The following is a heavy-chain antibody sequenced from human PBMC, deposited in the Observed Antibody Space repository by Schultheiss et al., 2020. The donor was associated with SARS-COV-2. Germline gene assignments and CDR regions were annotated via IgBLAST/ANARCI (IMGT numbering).Heavy chain of an antibody. Sequence: GGSLRLSCAASGFTFSSYAMSWVRQAPGKGLEWVSAISGSGGSTYYADSVKGRFTISRDNSKNTLYLQMNSLRAEDTAVYYCTTDSGGIVATRFDYWGQGTLVTVSS. CDR3: TTDSGGIVATRFDY. CDR2: ISGSGGST. J-gene: IGHJ4*02. CDR1: GFTFSSYA. D-gene: IGHD5-12*01. V-gene: IGHV3-23*01.